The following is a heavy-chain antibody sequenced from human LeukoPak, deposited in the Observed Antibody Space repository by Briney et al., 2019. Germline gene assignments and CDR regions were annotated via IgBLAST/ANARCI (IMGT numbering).Heavy chain of an antibody. J-gene: IGHJ3*02. Sequence: GESLKISCKGSGYSFTSYWIGWVRQMPGKGLEWMGIIYPGDSDTRYSPSFQGQATISADKSISTAYLQWSSLKASGTAMYYCASTTYYYDSSGYWGAFDIWGQGTMVTVSS. CDR3: ASTTYYYDSSGYWGAFDI. V-gene: IGHV5-51*01. CDR1: GYSFTSYW. D-gene: IGHD3-22*01. CDR2: IYPGDSDT.